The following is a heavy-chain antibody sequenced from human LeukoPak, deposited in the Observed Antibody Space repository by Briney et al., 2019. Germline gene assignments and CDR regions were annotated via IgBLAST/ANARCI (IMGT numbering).Heavy chain of an antibody. V-gene: IGHV4-39*07. CDR2: IYYSGST. D-gene: IGHD1-26*01. CDR3: ARAYSSGGSTDCVDY. Sequence: SETLSLTCTVSGGSVSSSAYYWGWIRQPPEKGLEWIGNIYYSGSTYYNPSLKSRVTISIDTSKNQFSLKLSSVTAADTAVYYCARAYSSGGSTDCVDYWGQGTLVTVSS. J-gene: IGHJ4*02. CDR1: GGSVSSSAYY.